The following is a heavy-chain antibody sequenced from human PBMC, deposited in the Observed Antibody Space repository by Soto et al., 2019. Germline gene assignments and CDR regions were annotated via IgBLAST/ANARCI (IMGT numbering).Heavy chain of an antibody. CDR1: GFTFSSYE. V-gene: IGHV3-48*03. D-gene: IGHD3-22*01. Sequence: EVQLVESGGGLVQPGGFLRLSCAASGFTFSSYEMNWVRQAPGKGLEWVSYISSSGSTMYYADSVKGRFTISRDNAKNTLFLQMNSLRAEDTAVYYCAREGSGYYSDAFDIWGQGTMVTVSS. CDR2: ISSSGSTM. J-gene: IGHJ3*02. CDR3: AREGSGYYSDAFDI.